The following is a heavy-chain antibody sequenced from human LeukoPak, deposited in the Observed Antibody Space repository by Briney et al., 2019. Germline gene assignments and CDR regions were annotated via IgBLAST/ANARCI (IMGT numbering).Heavy chain of an antibody. CDR2: MYPSDSDT. D-gene: IGHD5-18*01. Sequence: GESLKISCRGSGYSFSTYWVGWVRQMPGKGLEWMGIMYPSDSDTRYSPSFRGQVPISADKSISTAYLQWSSLKASDTAIYFCARAGDSYGYFDYWGQGTLVTVSS. CDR3: ARAGDSYGYFDY. CDR1: GYSFSTYW. J-gene: IGHJ4*02. V-gene: IGHV5-51*01.